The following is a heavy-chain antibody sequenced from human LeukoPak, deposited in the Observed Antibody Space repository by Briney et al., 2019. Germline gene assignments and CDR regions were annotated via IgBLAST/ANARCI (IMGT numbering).Heavy chain of an antibody. J-gene: IGHJ4*02. CDR3: ARHPNVHSSGYYLFDY. Sequence: GGSLRLSCAASGFTFSSYAMHWVRQAPGKGLEYVSAISSNGGSTYYANSVKGRFTISRDNSKNTLYLQMGSLRAEDMAVYYCARHPNVHSSGYYLFDYWGQGTLVTVSS. V-gene: IGHV3-64*01. D-gene: IGHD3-22*01. CDR1: GFTFSSYA. CDR2: ISSNGGST.